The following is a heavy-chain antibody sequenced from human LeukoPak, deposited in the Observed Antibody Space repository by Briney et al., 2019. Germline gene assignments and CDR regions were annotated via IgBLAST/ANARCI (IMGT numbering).Heavy chain of an antibody. CDR2: IKQDGSEK. V-gene: IGHV3-7*01. J-gene: IGHJ4*02. D-gene: IGHD7-27*01. CDR1: GFTFSSYW. Sequence: GGSLRLSCAASGFTFSSYWMSWVRQAPGKGLEWVANIKQDGSEKYYVDSVKGRFTISRDNAKNSLYLQMNSLRAEDTAVYYCARDSFKLGIGTDFDYWGQGTLVTVSS. CDR3: ARDSFKLGIGTDFDY.